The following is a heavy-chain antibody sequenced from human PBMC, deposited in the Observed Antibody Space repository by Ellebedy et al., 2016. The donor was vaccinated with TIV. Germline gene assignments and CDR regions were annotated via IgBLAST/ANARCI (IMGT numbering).Heavy chain of an antibody. Sequence: SETLSLXXIVSGGSIDRYYWSWIRQSAGKGLEWIGRIYTSGSTNYNPSLKSRVTMSVDMSRNQVSLRLSSLTAADSAVYYCARDSSGYYYLDGFDIWGQGTKVTVSS. CDR3: ARDSSGYYYLDGFDI. D-gene: IGHD3-22*01. J-gene: IGHJ3*02. CDR2: IYTSGST. V-gene: IGHV4-4*07. CDR1: GGSIDRYY.